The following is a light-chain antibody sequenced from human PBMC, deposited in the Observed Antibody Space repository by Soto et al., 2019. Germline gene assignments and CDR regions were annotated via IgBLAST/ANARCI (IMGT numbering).Light chain of an antibody. Sequence: QSALTQPASVSGSPGQSITISCTGTSSDVGTYNYVSWYQQHPGKAPKLMIYDVSNRPSGVFNRFSGSKSGNMASLTISGLQADDEADYYCSSYTTSRTVVFGGGTKLTVL. CDR1: SSDVGTYNY. CDR2: DVS. J-gene: IGLJ2*01. V-gene: IGLV2-14*01. CDR3: SSYTTSRTVV.